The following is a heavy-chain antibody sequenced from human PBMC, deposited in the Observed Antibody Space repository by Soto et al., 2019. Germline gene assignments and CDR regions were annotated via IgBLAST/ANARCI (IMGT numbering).Heavy chain of an antibody. CDR2: ISSTSRYI. CDR1: GFTFSIYS. Sequence: LRLSCAASGFTFSIYSINWVRQVPGKGLEWVASISSTSRYINYADSVRGRFTISRDNAKKSVFLQMNSLRAEDTAVYFCARDRGLVPAASDYRGQGTQVTVSS. V-gene: IGHV3-21*01. D-gene: IGHD2-2*01. CDR3: ARDRGLVPAASDY. J-gene: IGHJ4*02.